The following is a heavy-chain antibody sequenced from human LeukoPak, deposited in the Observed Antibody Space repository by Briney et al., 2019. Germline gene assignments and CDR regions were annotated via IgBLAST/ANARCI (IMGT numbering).Heavy chain of an antibody. CDR1: GFTFSSYA. CDR3: AKDGSGSYGYYGMDV. V-gene: IGHV3-23*01. J-gene: IGHJ6*02. Sequence: PGGSLRLSCAASGFTFSSYAMSWVRQAPGKGLEWVSAISGSGGSTYYADSVKGRFTISRDNSKNTLYLQMNSLRAEATAVYYCAKDGSGSYGYYGMDVWGQGTTVTVSS. CDR2: ISGSGGST. D-gene: IGHD3-10*01.